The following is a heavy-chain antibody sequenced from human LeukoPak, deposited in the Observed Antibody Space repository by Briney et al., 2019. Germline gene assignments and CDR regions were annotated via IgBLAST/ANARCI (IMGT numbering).Heavy chain of an antibody. CDR2: ISGSGGST. V-gene: IGHV3-23*01. Sequence: GGSLRLSCAASGFTFSSYAMSWVRQAPGKGLEWGSAISGSGGSTYYADSVKGRFTISRDNSKNTLYLQMNSLRAKDTAVYYCAKVTYGSGTYGAFDSWGQGTLVTVSS. J-gene: IGHJ4*02. D-gene: IGHD3-10*01. CDR3: AKVTYGSGTYGAFDS. CDR1: GFTFSSYA.